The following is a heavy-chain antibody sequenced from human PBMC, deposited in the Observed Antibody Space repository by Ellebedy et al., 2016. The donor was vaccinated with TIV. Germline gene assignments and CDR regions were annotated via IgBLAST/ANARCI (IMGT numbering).Heavy chain of an antibody. D-gene: IGHD2-8*01. Sequence: AASVKVSCKASGYALTNYDIQWVRQATGQGLEWMGWINPDNGNTGYAQKFQGRVTMTRSASINTAFLELSSLKSEDTAVYYCARALMRPSNYYGLDVWGQGTTVTVSS. CDR3: ARALMRPSNYYGLDV. CDR1: GYALTNYD. J-gene: IGHJ6*02. V-gene: IGHV1-8*01. CDR2: INPDNGNT.